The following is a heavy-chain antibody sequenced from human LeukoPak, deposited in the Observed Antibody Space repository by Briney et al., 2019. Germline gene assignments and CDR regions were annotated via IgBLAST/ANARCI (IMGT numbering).Heavy chain of an antibody. J-gene: IGHJ4*02. Sequence: ASVKVSCKGSGYTFTGYYMHWVRQAPGQGLEWMGRIDPNSGGSNYGQKFQGRVTLTGDTSTSTAYMELSRLTSDDTAMYYCAVPGYCTGNSCYTFSYFDYWGQGTPVTVSS. CDR3: AVPGYCTGNSCYTFSYFDY. CDR2: IDPNSGGS. D-gene: IGHD2-15*01. CDR1: GYTFTGYY. V-gene: IGHV1-2*06.